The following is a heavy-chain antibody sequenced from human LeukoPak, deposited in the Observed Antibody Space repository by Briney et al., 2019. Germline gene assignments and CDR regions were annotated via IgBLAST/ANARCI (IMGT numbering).Heavy chain of an antibody. J-gene: IGHJ4*02. CDR3: VKDSVVVAGLVNYFDY. Sequence: PGGSLRLSCAASGFTFSNYAMSWVRQAPGKVLEWVSAISGSGGDTFYTDSVKGRFTISRDNSKNTLYLQMKGLRAEDTAVYYCVKDSVVVAGLVNYFDYWGQGTLVTVSS. D-gene: IGHD6-19*01. CDR1: GFTFSNYA. V-gene: IGHV3-23*01. CDR2: ISGSGGDT.